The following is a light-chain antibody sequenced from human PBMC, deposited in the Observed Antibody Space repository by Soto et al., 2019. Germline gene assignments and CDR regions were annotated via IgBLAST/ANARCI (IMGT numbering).Light chain of an antibody. Sequence: QAVLTQSPSASASLGASVKLTCTLSSGHSSYAIAWHQQQPEKGPRYLMKLNSDGSHSKGDGIPDRFSGSSSGAERYLTISSLQSEDEADYYCQTLGTGIQRVFGGGTKLTVL. V-gene: IGLV4-69*01. J-gene: IGLJ2*01. CDR2: LNSDGSH. CDR1: SGHSSYA. CDR3: QTLGTGIQRV.